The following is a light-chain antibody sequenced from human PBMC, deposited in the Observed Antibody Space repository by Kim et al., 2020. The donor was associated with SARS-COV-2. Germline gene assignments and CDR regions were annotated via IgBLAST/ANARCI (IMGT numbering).Light chain of an antibody. CDR1: KLGDKY. V-gene: IGLV3-1*01. J-gene: IGLJ1*01. CDR2: QDS. Sequence: SYELTQPPSVSVSPGQTASITCSGDKLGDKYACWYQQKPGQSPVLVIYQDSKRHSGIPERFSGSNSGNTATLTISGTQAMDEADYYCQAWDSRTGVFGTG. CDR3: QAWDSRTGV.